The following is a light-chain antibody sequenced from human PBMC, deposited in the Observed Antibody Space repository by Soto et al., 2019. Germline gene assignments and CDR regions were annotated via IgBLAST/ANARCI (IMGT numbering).Light chain of an antibody. J-gene: IGKJ3*01. CDR3: QQYNNWPPIT. Sequence: EIVLTHSPGTLSLSPCERATLSCRASQSVSNNYLAWYQQKPGQAPRLLIYGASTRATGIPARFSGSGSGTEFTLTISSLQSEDFAVYYCQQYNNWPPITFGPGTKVDIK. CDR2: GAS. CDR1: QSVSNN. V-gene: IGKV3D-15*01.